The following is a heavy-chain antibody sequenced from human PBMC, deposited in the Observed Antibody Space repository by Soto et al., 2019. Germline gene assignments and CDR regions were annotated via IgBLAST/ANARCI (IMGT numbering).Heavy chain of an antibody. J-gene: IGHJ4*02. CDR2: ISSSSSYI. CDR1: GFTFSSYR. Sequence: EVQLVESGGGLVKPGGSLRLSCAASGFTFSSYRMNWVRQAPGKGLEWVSSISSSSSYIYYADSVKGRFTISRDNAKNSLYLQMNSLRAEDTAVYYCAREDTGTTSYFDYWGQGTLVTVSS. CDR3: AREDTGTTSYFDY. D-gene: IGHD1-7*01. V-gene: IGHV3-21*01.